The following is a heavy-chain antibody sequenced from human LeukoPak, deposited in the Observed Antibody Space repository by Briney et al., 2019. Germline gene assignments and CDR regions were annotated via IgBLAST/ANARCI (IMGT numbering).Heavy chain of an antibody. CDR2: ISAYNGNT. D-gene: IGHD4-23*01. CDR1: GYTFTSYA. Sequence: GASVKVSCKASGYTFTSYAMNWVRQAPGQGLEWMGWISAYNGNTNYTQTLQGRVTMATDTSTSTAYMELRSLRSDDTAVYYCARDLYRPRGGNSGGRFDYWGQGTLVTVSS. V-gene: IGHV1-18*01. J-gene: IGHJ4*02. CDR3: ARDLYRPRGGNSGGRFDY.